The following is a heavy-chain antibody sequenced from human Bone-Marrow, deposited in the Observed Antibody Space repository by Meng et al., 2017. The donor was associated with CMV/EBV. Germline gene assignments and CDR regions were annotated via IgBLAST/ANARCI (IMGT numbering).Heavy chain of an antibody. CDR1: GGSVSSGSYY. Sequence: SETLSLTCTVSGGSVSSGSYYWGWIRQPPGKGLEWIGSIYYSGSTYYNPSLKSRVTISVDTSKNQFSLKLSSVTAADTAVYYCARDSSTSSRRAGYYYGMDVWGQGTTVTVSS. CDR2: IYYSGST. CDR3: ARDSSTSSRRAGYYYGMDV. V-gene: IGHV4-39*07. J-gene: IGHJ6*02. D-gene: IGHD2-2*01.